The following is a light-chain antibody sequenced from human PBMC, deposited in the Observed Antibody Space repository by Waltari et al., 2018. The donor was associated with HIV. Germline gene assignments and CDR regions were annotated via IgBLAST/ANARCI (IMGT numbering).Light chain of an antibody. Sequence: QSALTQPRSVSGSPGQSVTISCTGTSSDVGIYNFVSWYQQHPGKAPKLMIYDVSERPSGVPDRFSGSKSGNTTSLTISGLQADDEADYYCCSYAGSYTLVFGGGTNLTVL. CDR3: CSYAGSYTLV. CDR1: SSDVGIYNF. CDR2: DVS. V-gene: IGLV2-11*01. J-gene: IGLJ2*01.